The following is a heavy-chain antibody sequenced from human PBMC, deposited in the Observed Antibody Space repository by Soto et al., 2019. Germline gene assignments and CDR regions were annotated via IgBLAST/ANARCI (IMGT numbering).Heavy chain of an antibody. CDR2: IYWDDDK. Sequence: QITLKESGPTLVKPTQTLTLTCTFSGFSLSTSGVGVGWIRQPPGKALEWLALIYWDDDKRYSPSLKSRLTXPQXXSXDQVVLTMTNMDPVDTATYYCAHRGIQLWLYDAFDIWGQGTMVTVSS. D-gene: IGHD5-18*01. CDR3: AHRGIQLWLYDAFDI. J-gene: IGHJ3*02. CDR1: GFSLSTSGVG. V-gene: IGHV2-5*02.